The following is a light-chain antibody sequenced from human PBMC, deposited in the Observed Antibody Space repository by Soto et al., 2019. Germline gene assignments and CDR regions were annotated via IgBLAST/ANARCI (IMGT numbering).Light chain of an antibody. CDR2: DVS. V-gene: IGLV2-14*03. Sequence: QSALTQPASVSGSPGQSITISCTGVSSDSGGYQYVSWYQQHPGKAPKLLIYDVSNRPSGVSNRFSGSESGTTASLIISGLQADDEADYYCSSFGISSRHEVFGTGTKVTVL. J-gene: IGLJ1*01. CDR3: SSFGISSRHEV. CDR1: SSDSGGYQY.